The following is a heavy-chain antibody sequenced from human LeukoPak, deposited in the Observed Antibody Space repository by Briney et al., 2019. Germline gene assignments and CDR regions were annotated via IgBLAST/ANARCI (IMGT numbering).Heavy chain of an antibody. Sequence: ASVKVSCKASGYTFTSYYMHWVRQAPGQGLEWMGWINPNSGGTNYAQKFQGRVTMTRDTSISTAYMELSRLRSDDTAVYYCASISYCSSTSCYPFDYWGQGTLVTVSS. D-gene: IGHD2-2*01. CDR2: INPNSGGT. CDR3: ASISYCSSTSCYPFDY. J-gene: IGHJ4*02. CDR1: GYTFTSYY. V-gene: IGHV1-2*02.